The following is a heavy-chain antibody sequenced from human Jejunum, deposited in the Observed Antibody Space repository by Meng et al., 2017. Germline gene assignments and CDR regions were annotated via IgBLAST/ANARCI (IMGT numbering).Heavy chain of an antibody. CDR2: IHYSGST. CDR3: ARGEYTYGWNPLDY. Sequence: GSLRLSCSVSGGSVGTYYWSWMRQSPGKGLEWIGYIHYSGSTKYNPSLKSRVTMSVDTSKNQFSLNLYSVTAADTAVYYCARGEYTYGWNPLDYWGQGTRVTCSS. V-gene: IGHV4-59*02. J-gene: IGHJ4*02. CDR1: GGSVGTYY. D-gene: IGHD6-19*01.